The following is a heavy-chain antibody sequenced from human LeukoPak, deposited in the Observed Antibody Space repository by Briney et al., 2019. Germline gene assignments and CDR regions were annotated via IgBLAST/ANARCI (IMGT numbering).Heavy chain of an antibody. CDR1: GFTFSSYG. Sequence: GGSLRLSCAASGFTFSSYGMHWVRQAPGKGLEWVAVIWYDGSNKYYADSVKGRFTISRDNSKNTLYLQMNSLRAEGTAVYYCARDHYYDRAFDIWGQGTMVTVSS. V-gene: IGHV3-33*01. CDR3: ARDHYYDRAFDI. J-gene: IGHJ3*02. CDR2: IWYDGSNK. D-gene: IGHD3-22*01.